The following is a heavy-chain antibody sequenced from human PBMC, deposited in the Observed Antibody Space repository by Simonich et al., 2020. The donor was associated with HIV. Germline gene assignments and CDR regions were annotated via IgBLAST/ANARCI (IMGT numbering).Heavy chain of an antibody. J-gene: IGHJ4*02. CDR3: SRAWHKLDY. V-gene: IGHV3-74*01. Sequence: EVQLVESGGGLVQAGGSLRLACAASGFTFSTYWLHWVRQAPGKGLWWVSRINSEGSSTSYAYSVKGRFTISRDNAKNTLYLQMNSLGAEDTAVYYCSRAWHKLDYWGQGTLVTVSS. CDR1: GFTFSTYW. CDR2: INSEGSST.